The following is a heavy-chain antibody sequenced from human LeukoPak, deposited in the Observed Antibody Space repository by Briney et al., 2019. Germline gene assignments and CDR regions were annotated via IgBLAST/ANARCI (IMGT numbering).Heavy chain of an antibody. CDR1: GYTFTSYG. V-gene: IGHV1-18*01. Sequence: ASVKVSCKASGYTFTSYGISWVRQAPGQGLEWMGWISAYNGNTNYAQKLQGRVTMTTDTSTSTAYMELRSLRSYDTAVYYCARRNYDFWSGYPQPDYYYYGMDVWGQGTTVTVSS. CDR2: ISAYNGNT. J-gene: IGHJ6*02. CDR3: ARRNYDFWSGYPQPDYYYYGMDV. D-gene: IGHD3-3*01.